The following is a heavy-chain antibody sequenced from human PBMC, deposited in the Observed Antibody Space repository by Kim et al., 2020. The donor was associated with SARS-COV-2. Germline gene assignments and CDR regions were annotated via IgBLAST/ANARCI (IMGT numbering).Heavy chain of an antibody. CDR1: GFTVSSNY. CDR3: ARDYYDSSGYFDY. V-gene: IGHV3-53*01. D-gene: IGHD3-22*01. J-gene: IGHJ4*02. Sequence: GGSLRLSCAASGFTVSSNYMSWVRQAPGKGLEWVSVIYSGGSPYYADSVKGRLTISRDNSKNTLYLHMNSLRAEDTAVYYCARDYYDSSGYFDYWGQGTLVTVSS. CDR2: IYSGGSP.